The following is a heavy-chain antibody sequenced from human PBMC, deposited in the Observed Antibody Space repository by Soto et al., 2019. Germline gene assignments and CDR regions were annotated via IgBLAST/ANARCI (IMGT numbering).Heavy chain of an antibody. J-gene: IGHJ6*04. CDR1: GFTISSYW. D-gene: IGHD3-3*01. CDR3: ARADDYYDFWTGYYTV. V-gene: IGHV3-7*04. Sequence: GGSLRLSCAASGFTISSYWMSWVRQAPGKGLEWVANIKQDGSEKYYVDSVKGRFTISRDNAKNSLYLQMNSLRAEDTAVYYCARADDYYDFWTGYYTVWGKGTTVTVSS. CDR2: IKQDGSEK.